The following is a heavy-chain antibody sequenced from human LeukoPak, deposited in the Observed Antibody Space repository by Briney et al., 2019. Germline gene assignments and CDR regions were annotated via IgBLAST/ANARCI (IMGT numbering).Heavy chain of an antibody. CDR2: IYYSGST. D-gene: IGHD3-3*01. Sequence: SETLSLTCTVSGGSISSYYWSWIRQPPGKGLEWIGYIYYSGSTNYNPSLKSRVTMSVDTSKNQFSLKLSPVTAADTAVYYCARTGDFWSGHNWFDPLGPGNPGHRLL. J-gene: IGHJ5*02. CDR1: GGSISSYY. V-gene: IGHV4-59*01. CDR3: ARTGDFWSGHNWFDP.